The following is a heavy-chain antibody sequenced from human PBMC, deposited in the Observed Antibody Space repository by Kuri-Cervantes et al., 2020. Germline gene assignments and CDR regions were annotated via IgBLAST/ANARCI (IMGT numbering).Heavy chain of an antibody. CDR2: IVVGSGNT. V-gene: IGHV1-58*02. CDR1: GFTFTSSA. J-gene: IGHJ4*02. D-gene: IGHD5-18*01. CDR3: AAGDRYSYGYFDY. Sequence: SVKVSCKASGFTFTSSAMQWVRQARGQRLEWIGWIVVGSGNTNYAQKFQERVTITRDMSTSTAYMELSSLRSEDAAVYYCAAGDRYSYGYFDYWGQGTLVTVSS.